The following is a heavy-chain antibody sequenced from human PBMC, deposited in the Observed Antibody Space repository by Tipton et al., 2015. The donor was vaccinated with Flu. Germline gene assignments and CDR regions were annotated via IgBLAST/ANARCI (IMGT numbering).Heavy chain of an antibody. D-gene: IGHD3-10*01. CDR3: ARDYFGSRSSGFDP. J-gene: IGHJ5*02. CDR2: MSPKSGKT. V-gene: IGHV1-8*01. Sequence: QLVQSGAEVKKPGASVKVSCEASGYTFTGYDINWVRQAPGQGLEWLGWMSPKSGKTGYAQKFQGRVAMTRDRYVSTAYMELSSLRSDDTAVYFCARDYFGSRSSGFDPWGQGTLVTVSS. CDR1: GYTFTGYD.